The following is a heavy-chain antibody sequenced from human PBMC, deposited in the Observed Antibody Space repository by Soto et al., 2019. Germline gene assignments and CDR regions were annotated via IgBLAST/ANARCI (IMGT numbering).Heavy chain of an antibody. J-gene: IGHJ4*02. V-gene: IGHV3-33*01. CDR2: IWYDGSNK. CDR3: ARADVEGYYDSSGYSNSLDY. CDR1: GFTFSSYG. Sequence: GGSLRLSCAASGFTFSSYGMHWVRQAPGKGLEWVAVIWYDGSNKYYADSVKGRFTISRDNSKNTLYLQMNSLRAEDTAVYYCARADVEGYYDSSGYSNSLDYWGQGTLVTVSS. D-gene: IGHD3-22*01.